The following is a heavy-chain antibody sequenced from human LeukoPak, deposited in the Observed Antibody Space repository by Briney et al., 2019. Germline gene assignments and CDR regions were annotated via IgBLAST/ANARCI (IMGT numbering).Heavy chain of an antibody. CDR2: VNPNSGAT. V-gene: IGHV1-8*01. CDR3: ARGAQWPY. J-gene: IGHJ4*02. D-gene: IGHD6-19*01. Sequence: GASVKVSCKASGYTFTSYDFNWLRQATGQGPEWMGWVNPNSGATGYAQKFQGRVTMTRSASINTAYMELSNLRSEDTAVYYCARGAQWPYWGQGTLVTVSS. CDR1: GYTFTSYD.